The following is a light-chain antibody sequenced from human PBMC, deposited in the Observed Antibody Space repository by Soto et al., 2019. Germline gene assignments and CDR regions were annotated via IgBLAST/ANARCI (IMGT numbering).Light chain of an antibody. Sequence: QSALTQPPSASGSPGQSVTISCTGTSSDIGIYNYVSWYQQHPGKAPKLMIYEVTKRPSGVPDRFSGSKSGNTASLTVSGLQADDEADYYCSSYGGSNNLVFGGGTKLTVL. CDR2: EVT. CDR3: SSYGGSNNLV. V-gene: IGLV2-8*01. CDR1: SSDIGIYNY. J-gene: IGLJ2*01.